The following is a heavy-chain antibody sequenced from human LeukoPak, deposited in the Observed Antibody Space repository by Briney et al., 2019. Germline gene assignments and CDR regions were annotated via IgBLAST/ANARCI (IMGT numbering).Heavy chain of an antibody. D-gene: IGHD3-10*01. J-gene: IGHJ4*02. V-gene: IGHV4-59*01. CDR3: ARAYYYGSGSYGLDY. CDR2: IYSSGST. CDR1: GGSISSYY. Sequence: PSEILSLTCTVSGGSISSYYWSWIRQPPAKGLEWIGYIYSSGSTNYNPSLKSRVTISVDTSKNQFSLKLTSVTAADTAVYYCARAYYYGSGSYGLDYWGQGTLVTVSS.